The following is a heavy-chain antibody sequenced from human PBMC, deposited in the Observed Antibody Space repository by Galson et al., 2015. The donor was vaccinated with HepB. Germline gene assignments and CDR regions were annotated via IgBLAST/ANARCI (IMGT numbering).Heavy chain of an antibody. CDR1: GFTFSSYW. J-gene: IGHJ6*02. D-gene: IGHD3-10*01. V-gene: IGHV3-7*05. CDR2: IKQDGSGK. Sequence: SLRLSCAASGFTFSSYWMSWVRQAPGKGLEWVANIKQDGSGKYYVDSVKGRFTTSRDNAKNSLYLQMNSLRAEDTAVYYCAREGAELLWFGESQGKVYYYYYGMDVWGQGTTVTVSS. CDR3: AREGAELLWFGESQGKVYYYYYGMDV.